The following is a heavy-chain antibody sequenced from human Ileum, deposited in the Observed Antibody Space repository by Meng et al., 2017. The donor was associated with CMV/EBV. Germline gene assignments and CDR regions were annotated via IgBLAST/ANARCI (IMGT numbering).Heavy chain of an antibody. V-gene: IGHV3-72*01. J-gene: IGHJ4*02. Sequence: SAAVGCTFSSYFMDWVRQAPGKGLEWFGLITKKTDGYTTEHAASVKDRIIISRDDSSNSVYLQMNSVRAEDTYVYDWARDNWGIDYWGQGTLVTVSS. CDR3: ARDNWGIDY. CDR2: ITKKTDGYTT. D-gene: IGHD6-13*01. CDR1: GCTFSSYF.